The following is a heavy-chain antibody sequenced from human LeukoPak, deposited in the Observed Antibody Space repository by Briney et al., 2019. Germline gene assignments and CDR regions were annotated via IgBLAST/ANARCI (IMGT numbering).Heavy chain of an antibody. J-gene: IGHJ4*02. V-gene: IGHV3-21*01. CDR2: ISSSSSYI. CDR3: ARVPNTAMDLGIDY. Sequence: GSLRLSCAASGFTFSSYSMNWVRQAPGKGLEWVSSISSSSSYIYYADSVKGRFTISRDNAKNSLYLQMNSLRAEDTAVYYCARVPNTAMDLGIDYWGQGTRVTVSS. CDR1: GFTFSSYS. D-gene: IGHD5-18*01.